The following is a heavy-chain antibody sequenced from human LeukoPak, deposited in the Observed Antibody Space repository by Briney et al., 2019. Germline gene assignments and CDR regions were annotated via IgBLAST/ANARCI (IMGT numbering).Heavy chain of an antibody. D-gene: IGHD2/OR15-2a*01. V-gene: IGHV4-59*01. CDR2: IHYTGST. CDR1: GGSISSYY. Sequence: PSETLSLTCTVSGGSISSYYWSWIRQPPGKGLEWIGYIHYTGSTNYNPSLKSRVTISLYTSENQFSLKLSSVTAADTAVYYCAKGGSTNFYYGDVWGQGTTVTVSS. J-gene: IGHJ6*02. CDR3: AKGGSTNFYYGDV.